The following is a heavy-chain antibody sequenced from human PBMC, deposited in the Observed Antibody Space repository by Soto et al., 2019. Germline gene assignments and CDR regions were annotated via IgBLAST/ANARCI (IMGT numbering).Heavy chain of an antibody. CDR1: GFTLSTYA. D-gene: IGHD2-2*01. Sequence: PGGSLRLSCAASGFTLSTYAMTWVRQAPGKGLEWVSGVSESGTGTFYADSVRGRFTVSRDNSKNTVYLQMSSLRAEDTATYYFAKGGRRRERYQSLVYWGQGTLDTVSS. J-gene: IGHJ4*02. CDR2: VSESGTGT. V-gene: IGHV3-23*01. CDR3: AKGGRRRERYQSLVY.